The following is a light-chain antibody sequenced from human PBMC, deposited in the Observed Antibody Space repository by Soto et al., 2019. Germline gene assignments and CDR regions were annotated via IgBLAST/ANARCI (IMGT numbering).Light chain of an antibody. V-gene: IGKV1-5*03. CDR2: KAS. J-gene: IGKJ4*01. CDR3: QQTYSAPLT. Sequence: DIQLTQSPSTLSASVGDRVTISCRASQSINNYLAWYQQKPGKAPKLLIYKASTLESGVPSTFSGSGSGTEFSLTIGSLQPEDFATYYCQQTYSAPLTFGGGTKVDIK. CDR1: QSINNY.